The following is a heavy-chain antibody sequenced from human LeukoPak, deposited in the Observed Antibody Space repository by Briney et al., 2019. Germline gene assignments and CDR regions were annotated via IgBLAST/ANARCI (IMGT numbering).Heavy chain of an antibody. D-gene: IGHD6-13*01. CDR1: GGSFSGYY. V-gene: IGHV4-34*01. CDR2: INHSGST. J-gene: IGHJ4*02. Sequence: KPSETLSLTCAVYGGSFSGYYWSWIRQPPGKGLEWIGEINHSGSTNYSPSLKSRVTISVDTSKNQFSLKLSSVTAADTAVYYCARVMSSSWYPSYFDYWGQGTLVTVSS. CDR3: ARVMSSSWYPSYFDY.